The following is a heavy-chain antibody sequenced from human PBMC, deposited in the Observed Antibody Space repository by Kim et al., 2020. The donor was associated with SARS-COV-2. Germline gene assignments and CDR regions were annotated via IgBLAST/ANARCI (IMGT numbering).Heavy chain of an antibody. CDR3: ARETAWAPHNYFDY. Sequence: YYVASVKGRFTIARDKAKNSMYLQMNRRGAEDTAVYYWARETAWAPHNYFDYWGQGTLVTVSS. J-gene: IGHJ4*02. V-gene: IGHV3-7*04. D-gene: IGHD1-26*01.